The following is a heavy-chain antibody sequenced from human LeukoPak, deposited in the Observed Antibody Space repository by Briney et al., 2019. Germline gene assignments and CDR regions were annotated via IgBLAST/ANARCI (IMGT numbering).Heavy chain of an antibody. CDR2: IIPIFGTP. Sequence: ASVKVSCKASGGTFSSYGISWVRQAPGQGLEWMGGIIPIFGTPNYAQKFQGRVTITADESTSTAYMELSSLRSEDTAVYYCARTSGAAIAVAGTLGYWGQGTLVTVSS. J-gene: IGHJ4*02. V-gene: IGHV1-69*01. CDR1: GGTFSSYG. CDR3: ARTSGAAIAVAGTLGY. D-gene: IGHD6-19*01.